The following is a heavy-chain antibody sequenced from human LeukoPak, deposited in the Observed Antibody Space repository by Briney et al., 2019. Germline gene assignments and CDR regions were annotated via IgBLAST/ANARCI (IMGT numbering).Heavy chain of an antibody. CDR1: GYTFTSYG. Sequence: ASVKVSCKASGYTFTSYGISWVRQAPGQRLEWMGWINAGNGNTKYSQKFQGRVTITRDTSASTAYMELSSLRSEDTAVYYCARDFMGSFDYWGQGTLVTVSS. CDR2: INAGNGNT. CDR3: ARDFMGSFDY. V-gene: IGHV1-3*01. J-gene: IGHJ4*02.